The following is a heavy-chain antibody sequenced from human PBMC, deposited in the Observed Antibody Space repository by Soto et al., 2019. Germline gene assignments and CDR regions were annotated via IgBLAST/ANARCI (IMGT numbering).Heavy chain of an antibody. V-gene: IGHV3-23*01. CDR1: GFTFSNYA. D-gene: IGHD2-2*01. CDR3: VKGGGYCTTTSCSADWFAP. CDR2: VLGRGIIT. J-gene: IGHJ5*02. Sequence: GGSLRLSCAASGFTFSNYALSWVRQAPGKGLEWVSTVLGRGIITHYADSVKGRFTISRDNSKNTVFLQMDSLRAEDTAVYFCVKGGGYCTTTSCSADWFAPWGQGTLVTVSS.